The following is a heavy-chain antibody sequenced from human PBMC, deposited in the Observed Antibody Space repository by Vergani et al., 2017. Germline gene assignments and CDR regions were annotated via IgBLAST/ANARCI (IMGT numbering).Heavy chain of an antibody. CDR2: IYYSGSN. CDR3: AREPRLGDYPDAFEI. CDR1: GGSVSSGSYY. J-gene: IGHJ3*02. V-gene: IGHV4-61*01. D-gene: IGHD4-17*01. Sequence: QVQLQESGPGLVKPSETLSLTCTVSGGSVSSGSYYWSWIRQPPGKGLEWIGYIYYSGSNYSNPSLKSRVTISVDTSKNQFSLKLSSVTAADTAVYYCAREPRLGDYPDAFEIWGQGTMVTVSS.